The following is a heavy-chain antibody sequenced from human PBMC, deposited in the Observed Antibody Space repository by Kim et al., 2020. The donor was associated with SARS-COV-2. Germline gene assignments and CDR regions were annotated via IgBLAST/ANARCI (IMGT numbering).Heavy chain of an antibody. J-gene: IGHJ2*01. CDR2: IYYSGTS. V-gene: IGHV4-30-2*01. CDR3: ARGGASPVTSFWYFDL. Sequence: SETLSLTCRVSGGSISSGSLAWSWIRQAPGKGPEWLGYIYYSGTSHHNPALGRRATPSIERSKNPFTLQLRSVTAADTAVYFCARGGASPVTSFWYFDLWGRGNLVRVPP. CDR1: GGSISSGSLA. D-gene: IGHD2-21*02.